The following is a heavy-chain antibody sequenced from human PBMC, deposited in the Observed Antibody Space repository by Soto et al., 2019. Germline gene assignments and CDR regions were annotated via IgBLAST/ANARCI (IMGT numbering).Heavy chain of an antibody. Sequence: ASVTVSCKASGYTFTDYYMHWVRQAPGQGLEWMGWINPNSGGTNYAQKLQARVTMTRDTSISTAYMELSRLRSDDTAVYYCARKLELRGSYYYYYDMDVWGQGTTVTVSS. J-gene: IGHJ6*02. CDR1: GYTFTDYY. D-gene: IGHD1-7*01. CDR3: ARKLELRGSYYYYYDMDV. V-gene: IGHV1-2*02. CDR2: INPNSGGT.